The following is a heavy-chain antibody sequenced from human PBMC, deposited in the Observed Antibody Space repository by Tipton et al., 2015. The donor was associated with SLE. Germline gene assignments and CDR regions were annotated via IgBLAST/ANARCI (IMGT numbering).Heavy chain of an antibody. CDR1: GASFSGYY. Sequence: TLSLTCTVSGASFSGYYWSWIRQSPGKGLEWIGYLSDIGRTNYKSSLRSRVTISVDTSRNLLSLKVTSVTAADTAVYYCARQRDLDAFDIWGQGTMVIVSS. V-gene: IGHV4-59*08. CDR2: LSDIGRT. J-gene: IGHJ3*02. CDR3: ARQRDLDAFDI.